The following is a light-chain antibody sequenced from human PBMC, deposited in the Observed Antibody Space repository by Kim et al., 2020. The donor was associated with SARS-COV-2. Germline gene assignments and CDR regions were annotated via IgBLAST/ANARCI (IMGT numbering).Light chain of an antibody. CDR2: AAS. CDR3: QQSFDSALT. CDR1: QTISTY. Sequence: SASVGDRVTITCRASQTISTYLNWYQHEPGNAPKLLIYAASSLQGGVPSRFSGSGSGTDFTLTISSLQPEDSATYYCQQSFDSALTFGGGTKLEI. J-gene: IGKJ4*01. V-gene: IGKV1-39*01.